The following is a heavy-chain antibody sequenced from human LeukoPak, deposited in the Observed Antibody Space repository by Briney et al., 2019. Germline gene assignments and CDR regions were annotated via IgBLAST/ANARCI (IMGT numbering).Heavy chain of an antibody. Sequence: SETLSLTCTVSGGSISSSSYYWGWIRQPPGKGLEWIGSIYYSGSTYYNPSLKSRVTISVDTSKNQFSLKLSSVTAADTAVYYCARHKSGYCSGGSCSDYFDYWGQGTLVTVSS. CDR2: IYYSGST. V-gene: IGHV4-39*01. CDR3: ARHKSGYCSGGSCSDYFDY. J-gene: IGHJ4*02. CDR1: GGSISSSSYY. D-gene: IGHD2-15*01.